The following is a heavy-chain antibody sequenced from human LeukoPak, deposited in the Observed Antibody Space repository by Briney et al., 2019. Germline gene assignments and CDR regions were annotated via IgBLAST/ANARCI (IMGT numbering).Heavy chain of an antibody. J-gene: IGHJ4*02. CDR1: GFTFSRYD. Sequence: GGSLRLSCAASGFTFSRYDMHWVRQATGKRLEWVSAIDIAGDTHYPGSVKGRLTISRENAKNSLYLQMNSLRVGDTAVYYCAKRTGKGYGYPDYWGQGTLVTVSS. CDR2: IDIAGDT. V-gene: IGHV3-13*01. CDR3: AKRTGKGYGYPDY. D-gene: IGHD5-18*01.